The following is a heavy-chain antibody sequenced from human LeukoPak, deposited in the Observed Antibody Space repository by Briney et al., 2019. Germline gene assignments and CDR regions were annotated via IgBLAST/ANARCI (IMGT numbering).Heavy chain of an antibody. CDR1: DGSISSSSYY. V-gene: IGHV4-39*07. J-gene: IGHJ4*02. D-gene: IGHD6-13*01. Sequence: SETLSLTCTVSDGSISSSSYYWGWIRQPPGKGLEWIGSIYYSGSTYYSPSLKSRVAISVDTSKNQFSLKLSSVTAADTAVYYCARTSTWYSSSWYFDYWGQGTLVTVSS. CDR3: ARTSTWYSSSWYFDY. CDR2: IYYSGST.